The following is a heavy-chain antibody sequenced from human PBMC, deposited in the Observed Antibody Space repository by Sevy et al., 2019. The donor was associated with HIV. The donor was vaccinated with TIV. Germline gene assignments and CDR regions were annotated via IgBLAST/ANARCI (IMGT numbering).Heavy chain of an antibody. D-gene: IGHD3-10*01. V-gene: IGHV1-8*01. CDR1: GYTFTNYD. Sequence: ASVKVSCKASGYTFTNYDINWVRQATGQGLEWMGWMNPNSGNTGYAQKFQGRVTMTRNTSISTAYMELSSLRSEDTAVYYCARAIRIPMVRGVISYWFDPWGQGTLVTVSS. J-gene: IGHJ5*02. CDR2: MNPNSGNT. CDR3: ARAIRIPMVRGVISYWFDP.